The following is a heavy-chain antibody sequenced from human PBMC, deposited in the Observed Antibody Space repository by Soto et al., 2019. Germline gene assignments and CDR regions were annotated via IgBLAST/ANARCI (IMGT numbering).Heavy chain of an antibody. CDR3: TRAHDNTYTGAYFEY. D-gene: IGHD1-1*01. V-gene: IGHV3-72*01. J-gene: IGHJ4*01. Sequence: EVQLVESGGGLVQPGGSLRLSCAASGFTFSDHYMDWVRQAPGKGLEWVGRIRNKVNSYTTEYAASVKGRFTISREDSPNSLYLQMKGLKAEDTAVYYYTRAHDNTYTGAYFEYWGHGNLVNVSS. CDR1: GFTFSDHY. CDR2: IRNKVNSYTT.